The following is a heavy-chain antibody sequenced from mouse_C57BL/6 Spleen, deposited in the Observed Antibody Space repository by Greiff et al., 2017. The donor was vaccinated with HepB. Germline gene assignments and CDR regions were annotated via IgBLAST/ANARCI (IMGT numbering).Heavy chain of an antibody. D-gene: IGHD2-4*01. CDR2: IYPGDGDT. CDR1: GYAFSSSW. Sequence: VQLQQSGPELVKPGASVKLSCKASGYAFSSSWMNWVKQRPGKGLEWIGRIYPGDGDTNYNGKFKGKATLTEDKSSSTAYMQLSSLTSEDSAVYCVARAFYDYVDYWGQGTTLTVSS. CDR3: ARAFYDYVDY. V-gene: IGHV1-82*01. J-gene: IGHJ2*01.